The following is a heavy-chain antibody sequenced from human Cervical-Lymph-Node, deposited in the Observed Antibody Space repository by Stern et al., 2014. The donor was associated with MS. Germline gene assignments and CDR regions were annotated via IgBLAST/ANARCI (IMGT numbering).Heavy chain of an antibody. CDR3: ARDYGDYAFDY. Sequence: EMQLVESGAEVKKPGESLKISCKGSGYSFTANWIAVVRQMPGKALEWMGIIYPGDSDPRSSPSFQGQVAIPADKSISPAYLQWSSLKASDTAMYYCARDYGDYAFDYWGQGTLVTVSS. V-gene: IGHV5-51*01. CDR1: GYSFTANW. J-gene: IGHJ4*02. CDR2: IYPGDSDP. D-gene: IGHD4-17*01.